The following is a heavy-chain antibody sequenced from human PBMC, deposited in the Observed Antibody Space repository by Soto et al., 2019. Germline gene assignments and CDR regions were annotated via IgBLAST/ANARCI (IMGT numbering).Heavy chain of an antibody. V-gene: IGHV3-30-3*01. CDR2: ISYDGSNK. J-gene: IGHJ6*02. D-gene: IGHD2-21*02. CDR3: ARDRMSIVVVTAIPDYYYGMDV. Sequence: LRLSCAASGFTFSSYAMHWVRQAPGKGLEWVAVISYDGSNKYYADSVKGRFTISRDNSKNTLYLQMNSLRAEDTAVYYCARDRMSIVVVTAIPDYYYGMDVWGQGTTVTVSS. CDR1: GFTFSSYA.